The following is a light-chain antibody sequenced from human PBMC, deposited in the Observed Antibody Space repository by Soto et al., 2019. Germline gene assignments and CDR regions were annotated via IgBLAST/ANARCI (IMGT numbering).Light chain of an antibody. CDR3: AAWDDSLNGSV. CDR1: SSNIGSYT. V-gene: IGLV1-44*01. CDR2: SNH. J-gene: IGLJ1*01. Sequence: QSVLTQPPSASGTPGQTVTVSCSGSSSNIGSYTVNWYQQLPGTAPKLVIYSNHQRPSGVPDRFSGSKPGTSASLAISGLQSEDEADYYCAAWDDSLNGSVFGSGTKVTVL.